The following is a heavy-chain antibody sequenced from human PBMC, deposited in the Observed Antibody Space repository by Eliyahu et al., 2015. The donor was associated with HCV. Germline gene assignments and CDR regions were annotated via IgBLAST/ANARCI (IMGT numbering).Heavy chain of an antibody. CDR2: ISYDGTNK. D-gene: IGHD2-2*01. J-gene: IGHJ2*01. Sequence: QEQFVESGGGVVQPGRSLRLSXVASGFSFXXFGMHWVRQAPGKGXEWXGVISYDGTNKYYTDSVKGRFTISRDNSKNKMFLQMSSLRLEDTAVYYCARDLEAAMWYLDLWGRGTRVTVSS. CDR3: ARDLEAAMWYLDL. CDR1: GFSFXXFG. V-gene: IGHV3-30*03.